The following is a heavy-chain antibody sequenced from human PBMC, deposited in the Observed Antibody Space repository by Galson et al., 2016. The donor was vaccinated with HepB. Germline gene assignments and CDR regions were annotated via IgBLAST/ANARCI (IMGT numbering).Heavy chain of an antibody. CDR3: VQGSTAPAV. CDR2: ISGSGGST. V-gene: IGHV3-23*01. CDR1: GFTFSSYA. D-gene: IGHD2-2*01. Sequence: SLRLSCAASGFTFSSYAMSWVRQAPGKGLEWVSAISGSGGSTYYADSVRGRFTISRDNSKNILYLQMNSLRAEDTALYYCVQGSTAPAVWGKGTTVTVSS. J-gene: IGHJ6*04.